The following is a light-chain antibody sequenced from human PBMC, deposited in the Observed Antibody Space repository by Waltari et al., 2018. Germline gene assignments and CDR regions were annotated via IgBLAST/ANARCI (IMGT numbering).Light chain of an antibody. CDR1: QSLLHSNIYNY. Sequence: DIVMTQSPLSLAVTPGEPASISCRSSQSLLHSNIYNYLAWYLQKPGQSPQLLIYLGSSRASGAPDRFTGSGSGTDFTLKISRVEAEDVGVYYCMQALQTPFTFGGGTKVEIK. J-gene: IGKJ4*01. V-gene: IGKV2-28*01. CDR2: LGS. CDR3: MQALQTPFT.